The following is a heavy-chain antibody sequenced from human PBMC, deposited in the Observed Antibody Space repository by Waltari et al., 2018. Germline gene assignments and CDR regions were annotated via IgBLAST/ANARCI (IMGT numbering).Heavy chain of an antibody. V-gene: IGHV3-30*02. CDR3: ARGPHYDTSGLFGF. CDR2: IRYDGSRI. Sequence: QVHLVESGGGVVQPGGSLRLSCAAPGCTFSPYGLDWVRQAPGKGLEWVAFIRYDGSRIFHADSVKGRFTISRDNSKNMVYLQMNSLRAEDTAVYYCARGPHYDTSGLFGFWGQGTLVTVSS. J-gene: IGHJ4*02. D-gene: IGHD3-22*01. CDR1: GCTFSPYG.